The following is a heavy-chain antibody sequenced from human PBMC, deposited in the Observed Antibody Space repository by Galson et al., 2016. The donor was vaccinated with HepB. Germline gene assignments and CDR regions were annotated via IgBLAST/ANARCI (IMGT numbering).Heavy chain of an antibody. CDR2: ISPTGNTI. J-gene: IGHJ4*02. CDR3: ARDGVTTVTTANYYFDY. CDR1: GFTFSDYY. D-gene: IGHD4-17*01. Sequence: SLRLSCVASGFTFSDYYMSWIRQAPGKGLEWVSYISPTGNTIHYADSVKGRFTISRDNAKNSLYLQMNSLRAEDTAVYYCARDGVTTVTTANYYFDYWGQGTLVTVSS. V-gene: IGHV3-11*04.